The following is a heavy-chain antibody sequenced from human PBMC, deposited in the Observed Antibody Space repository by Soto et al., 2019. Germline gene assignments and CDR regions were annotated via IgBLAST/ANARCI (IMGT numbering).Heavy chain of an antibody. CDR2: ISSSSSTI. D-gene: IGHD3-22*01. CDR3: ASVDRYDSSGYYDYYYYGMDV. CDR1: GFTFSSYS. Sequence: LRLSCAASGFTFSSYSMNWVRQAPGKGLEWVSYISSSSSTIYYADSVKGRFTISRDNAKNSLYLQMNSLRDEDTAVYYCASVDRYDSSGYYDYYYYGMDVWGQGTTVTVSS. V-gene: IGHV3-48*02. J-gene: IGHJ6*02.